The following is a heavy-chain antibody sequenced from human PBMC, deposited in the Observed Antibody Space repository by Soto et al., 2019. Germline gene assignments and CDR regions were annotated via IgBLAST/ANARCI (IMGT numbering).Heavy chain of an antibody. CDR3: ARGDDSSGYYYVY. J-gene: IGHJ4*02. CDR1: GFTFSSYS. D-gene: IGHD3-22*01. CDR2: ISSSSSTI. V-gene: IGHV3-48*01. Sequence: TASGFTFSSYSMNWVRQAPGKGLEWVSYISSSSSTIYYADSVKGRFTISRDNAKNSLYLQMNSLRAEDTAVNYCARGDDSSGYYYVYWGQGTLVTVSS.